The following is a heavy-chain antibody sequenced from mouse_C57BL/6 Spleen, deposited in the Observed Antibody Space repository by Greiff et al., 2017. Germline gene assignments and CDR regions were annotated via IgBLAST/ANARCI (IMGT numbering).Heavy chain of an antibody. CDR3: AREWGLDYDGDYNYYAMDY. D-gene: IGHD2-3*01. CDR2: IYPGSGST. Sequence: QVQLQQPGAELVKPGASVKMSCKASGYTFTSYWINWVKQRTGQGLEWIGDIYPGSGSTNYNEKFKSKATLTVDTSAITAYMQLSSLTSEDSAVYYWAREWGLDYDGDYNYYAMDYWGQGTSVTVSS. V-gene: IGHV1-55*01. J-gene: IGHJ4*01. CDR1: GYTFTSYW.